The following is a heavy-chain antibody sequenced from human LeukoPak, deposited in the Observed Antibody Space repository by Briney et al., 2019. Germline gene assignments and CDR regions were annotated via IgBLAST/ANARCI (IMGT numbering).Heavy chain of an antibody. D-gene: IGHD6-13*01. Sequence: PGGSLRLSCAASGFTFDDYAMHWVRPAPRRGLAWVSGISWNSGSIGYADSVKGRFTISRDNAKNSLYLQMNSLRAEDTALYYCAKGFIAAAGTVDYWGQGTLVTVSS. CDR3: AKGFIAAAGTVDY. CDR1: GFTFDDYA. J-gene: IGHJ4*02. CDR2: ISWNSGSI. V-gene: IGHV3-9*01.